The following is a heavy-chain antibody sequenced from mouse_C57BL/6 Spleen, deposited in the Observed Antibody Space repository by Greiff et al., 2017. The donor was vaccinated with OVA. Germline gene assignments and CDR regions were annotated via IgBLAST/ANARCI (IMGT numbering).Heavy chain of an antibody. Sequence: EVQRVESGGGLVKPGGSLKLSCAASGFTFSDYGMHWVRQAPEKGLEWVAYISSGSSTIYYADTVKGRFTISRDNAKNTLFLQMTSLRSEDTAMYYCASSMPTGAMDYWGQGTSVTVSS. CDR3: ASSMPTGAMDY. D-gene: IGHD1-1*01. CDR1: GFTFSDYG. CDR2: ISSGSSTI. V-gene: IGHV5-17*01. J-gene: IGHJ4*01.